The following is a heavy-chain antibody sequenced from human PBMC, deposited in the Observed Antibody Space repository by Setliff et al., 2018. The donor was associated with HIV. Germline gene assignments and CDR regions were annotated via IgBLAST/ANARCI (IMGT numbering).Heavy chain of an antibody. CDR3: ARDFRRYFDYYYYGMDV. J-gene: IGHJ6*02. V-gene: IGHV3-48*03. Sequence: GGSLRLSCAASGFTFSNYEMNWVRQAPGKGLEWVSYISGSGSDTDYADSVKGRFTISRDNAKNSLSLQMNSLRAEDTAVYYCARDFRRYFDYYYYGMDVWGQGTTVTVSS. D-gene: IGHD3-9*01. CDR1: GFTFSNYE. CDR2: ISGSGSDT.